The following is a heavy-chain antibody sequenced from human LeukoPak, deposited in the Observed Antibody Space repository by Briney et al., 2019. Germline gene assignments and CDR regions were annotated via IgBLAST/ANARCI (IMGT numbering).Heavy chain of an antibody. Sequence: PGGALRLFYVACGFTFHLYCMLWVRHAPEKGREWVSRICPDGSVVNHADSVKGRFAASRDNAKNTVFLQMNSPRVDDTALDDCVTALREADHWGLGTLVTVSS. J-gene: IGHJ4*02. CDR1: GFTFHLYC. CDR2: ICPDGSVV. V-gene: IGHV3-74*01. D-gene: IGHD3-10*01. CDR3: VTALREADH.